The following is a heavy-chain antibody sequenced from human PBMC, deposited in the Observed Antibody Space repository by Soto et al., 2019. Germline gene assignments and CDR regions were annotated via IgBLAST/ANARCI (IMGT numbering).Heavy chain of an antibody. CDR1: GGTFSSYA. J-gene: IGHJ6*02. D-gene: IGHD6-13*01. CDR3: ARDRIAAAGTGGYYYYGTDV. V-gene: IGHV1-69*13. CDR2: IIPIFGTA. Sequence: SVKVSCKASGGTFSSYAISWVRQAPGQGLEWMGGIIPIFGTANYAQKFQGRVTITADESTSTAYMELSSLRSEETAVYYCARDRIAAAGTGGYYYYGTDVWGQGTTVTVSS.